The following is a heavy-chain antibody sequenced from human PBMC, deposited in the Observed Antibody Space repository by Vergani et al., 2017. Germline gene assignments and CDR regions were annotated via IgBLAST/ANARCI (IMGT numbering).Heavy chain of an antibody. V-gene: IGHV1-18*01. J-gene: IGHJ6*02. CDR3: SRGGFYTSRNDFKFYGLDV. D-gene: IGHD3-3*01. Sequence: QVQLVQSGAEVKKPGASVKVSCKASRYPFSRYGISWVRQAPGQGLEWMGWISAYSGETRYARSLQGRVTMTTDASTNTAYMSLRSLRSDDTAIYYCSRGGFYTSRNDFKFYGLDVWGQGTTVTVTS. CDR1: RYPFSRYG. CDR2: ISAYSGET.